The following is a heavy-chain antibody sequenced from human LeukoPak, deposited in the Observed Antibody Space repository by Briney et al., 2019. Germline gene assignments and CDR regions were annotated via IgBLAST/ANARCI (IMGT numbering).Heavy chain of an antibody. V-gene: IGHV3-30-3*01. D-gene: IGHD3-22*01. CDR3: ARAPWGYYDSSGYEDI. CDR1: GFTFSSYA. J-gene: IGHJ3*02. Sequence: PGGSLRLSCAASGFTFSSYAMHWVRQAPGKGLEWVAVISYDGSNKYYADSVKGRFTISRDNSKNTLYLQMNSLSAEDTAVYYCARAPWGYYDSSGYEDIWGQGTMVTVSS. CDR2: ISYDGSNK.